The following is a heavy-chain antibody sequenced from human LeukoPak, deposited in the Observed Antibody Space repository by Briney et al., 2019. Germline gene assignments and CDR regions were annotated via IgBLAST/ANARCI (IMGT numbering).Heavy chain of an antibody. Sequence: PGGSLRLSCAASGFTFSDYYMSWIRQAPGKGLEWVSYISSSGSTIYYTDSVKGRFTISRDNAKNSLYLQMNSLRAEDTAVYYCAKDPKEAVVATMVDYWGQGTLVTVSS. CDR3: AKDPKEAVVATMVDY. J-gene: IGHJ4*02. CDR1: GFTFSDYY. CDR2: ISSSGSTI. V-gene: IGHV3-11*01. D-gene: IGHD5-12*01.